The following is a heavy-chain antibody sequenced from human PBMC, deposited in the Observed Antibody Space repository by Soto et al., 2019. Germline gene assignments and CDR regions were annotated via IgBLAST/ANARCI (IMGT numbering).Heavy chain of an antibody. V-gene: IGHV3-20*01. CDR3: ARGPLGYCSGTSCSPYYYYYCMDV. J-gene: IGHJ6*03. CDR1: GFSFDDHG. Sequence: EVQLVESGGGVVRPGGSLRLSCAVSGFSFDDHGMSWVRQAPGKGLEWVSGINWNGGSTNYADSVKGRFTISRDNAKNSLYLQMNSLRAEDTALYHCARGPLGYCSGTSCSPYYYYYCMDVWGKGTTVTVSS. D-gene: IGHD2-2*01. CDR2: INWNGGST.